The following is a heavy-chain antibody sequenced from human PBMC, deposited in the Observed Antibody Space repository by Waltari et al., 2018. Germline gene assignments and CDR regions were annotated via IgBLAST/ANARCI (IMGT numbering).Heavy chain of an antibody. V-gene: IGHV4-39*01. CDR3: ARSSAGMPRWLGDY. D-gene: IGHD5-12*01. CDR2: FYYSGTT. CDR1: GDSISSSNYY. J-gene: IGHJ4*02. Sequence: QLQLQESGPGLVKPSETLSLSCSVSGDSISSSNYYWGWIRQPPGKGLEWIASFYYSGTTYYNPSLKSRVTISADTSRNQFYLRLTSVTATDTAVYYCARSSAGMPRWLGDYWGQGILVTVSS.